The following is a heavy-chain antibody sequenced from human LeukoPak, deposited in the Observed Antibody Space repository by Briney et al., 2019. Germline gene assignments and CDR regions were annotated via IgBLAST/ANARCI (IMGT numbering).Heavy chain of an antibody. CDR3: ARVRRLGSDFDY. CDR1: GFTFSSYW. J-gene: IGHJ4*02. Sequence: PGGSLRLSCAASGFTFSSYWMHWVRQAPGKGLLWVSLFYRGGSTYYADSVTGRFTISRDYSKNALCLQMNSLRAEDTAVYYCARVRRLGSDFDYWGQGTLVTVSS. V-gene: IGHV3-66*01. D-gene: IGHD3-10*01. CDR2: FYRGGST.